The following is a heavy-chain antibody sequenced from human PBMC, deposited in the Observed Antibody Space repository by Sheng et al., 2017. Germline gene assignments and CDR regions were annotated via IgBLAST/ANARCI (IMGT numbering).Heavy chain of an antibody. CDR3: ATGHWGLMD. D-gene: IGHD7-27*01. J-gene: IGHJ4*02. CDR1: LSFLVDKW. V-gene: IGHV3-7*01. Sequence: EFYLVESGGGLVQPGEVPETLLCSPSLSFLVDKWMTWVRQAPGKGLEWVAYIDKSGDDKKYVDSVKGRFTISRDNAKSSLYLQMNSLRVEDTATYYCATGHWGLMDWGQGTLVIVSS. CDR2: IDKSGDDK.